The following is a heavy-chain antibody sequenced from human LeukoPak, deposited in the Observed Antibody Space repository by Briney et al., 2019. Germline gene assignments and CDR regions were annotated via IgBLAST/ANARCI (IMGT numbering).Heavy chain of an antibody. D-gene: IGHD3-22*01. J-gene: IGHJ6*02. Sequence: ASVKVSCKASGYTFTSNGISWVRQAPGQGLEWMGWISAYNGNTNYAQKLQGRVTMTTDTSTSTAYMELRSLRSDDTAVYYCARDYSSGYYYYYYYGMDVWGQGTTVTVSS. V-gene: IGHV1-18*01. CDR3: ARDYSSGYYYYYYYGMDV. CDR1: GYTFTSNG. CDR2: ISAYNGNT.